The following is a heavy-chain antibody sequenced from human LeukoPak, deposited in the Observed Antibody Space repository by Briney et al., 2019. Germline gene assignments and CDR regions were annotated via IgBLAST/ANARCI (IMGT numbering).Heavy chain of an antibody. CDR3: AKDSLSGRTYGQLDY. V-gene: IGHV3-23*01. CDR2: ISGGGEIT. Sequence: PGGSLRLSCAASAFTFSNYAMNWVRQAPGKGLEWVSVISGGGEITKYADSVKGRFTISRDNSKNTVYLQMNSLRGEDTALYYCAKDSLSGRTYGQLDYWGQGTLVTVSS. J-gene: IGHJ4*02. CDR1: AFTFSNYA. D-gene: IGHD1-1*01.